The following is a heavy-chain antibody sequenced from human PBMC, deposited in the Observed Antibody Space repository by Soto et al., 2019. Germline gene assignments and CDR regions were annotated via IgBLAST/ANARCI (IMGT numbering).Heavy chain of an antibody. V-gene: IGHV1-69*01. CDR3: ERDGMDSRGRDTFDI. CDR1: GGTFSSYA. D-gene: IGHD6-19*01. J-gene: IGHJ3*02. CDR2: IIPIFGTA. Sequence: QVQLVQSGAEVKKPGSSVKVSCKASGGTFSSYAISWVRQAPGQGLEWMGGIIPIFGTANYAQKFQGRVTITADESTRTAYMELSSMRSEETAVYYCERDGMDSRGRDTFDIWGQGTMVTVSS.